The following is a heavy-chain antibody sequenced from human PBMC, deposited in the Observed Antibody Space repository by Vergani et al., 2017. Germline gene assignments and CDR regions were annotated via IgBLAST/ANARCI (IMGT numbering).Heavy chain of an antibody. CDR1: GFTFSSYA. Sequence: EVQLLESGGGLVQRGGSLRLSCAASGFTFSSYAMSWVRQAPGKGLEWVSAISGSGGSTYYADSVKGRFTISRENSKNTLYLQMNSRRAEDTAVYYCAKGGIVGATTFYYYYYMDVWGKGTTVTVSS. CDR2: ISGSGGST. V-gene: IGHV3-23*01. D-gene: IGHD1-26*01. CDR3: AKGGIVGATTFYYYYYMDV. J-gene: IGHJ6*03.